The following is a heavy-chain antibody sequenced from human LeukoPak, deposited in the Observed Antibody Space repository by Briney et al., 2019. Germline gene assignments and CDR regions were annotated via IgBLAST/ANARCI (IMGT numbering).Heavy chain of an antibody. V-gene: IGHV1-3*01. CDR1: GYTFTSYA. CDR2: INAGNGNT. D-gene: IGHD6-13*01. CDR3: ARVLAAAGTPYYYGMDV. J-gene: IGHJ6*02. Sequence: ASVKVSCKASGYTFTSYAMHWVRQAPGQRLEWMGWINAGNGNTKYSQKFQGRVTITRDTSTSTAYMELSSLRSEDTAVYYCARVLAAAGTPYYYGMDVWGQGTTVTVSS.